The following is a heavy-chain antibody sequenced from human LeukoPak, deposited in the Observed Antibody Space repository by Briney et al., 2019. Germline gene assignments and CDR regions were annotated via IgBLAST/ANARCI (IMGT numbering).Heavy chain of an antibody. J-gene: IGHJ4*02. D-gene: IGHD3-10*01. CDR3: AKVGSHFGDY. V-gene: IGHV3-53*05. CDR1: GLTVSSNC. Sequence: PGGSLRLSCAASGLTVSSNCMSWVRQAPGKGLEWVSLIYSGGSTYYTDSVKGRFTISRDNSKNTLYLQMNSLRPEDTAVYYCAKVGSHFGDYWGQGALVIVTS. CDR2: IYSGGST.